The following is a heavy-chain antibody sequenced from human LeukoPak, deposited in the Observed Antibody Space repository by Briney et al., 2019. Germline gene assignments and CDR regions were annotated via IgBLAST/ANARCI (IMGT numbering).Heavy chain of an antibody. V-gene: IGHV3-21*01. CDR3: ARDGYQVPTIFGTFDP. Sequence: GGSLRLSCAASGFTFSNSAMNWVRQAPGKGLEWVSLISSDSSHIYYAESVKGRFTISRDNAKNSLFLQMNSLRAEDTAVYYCARDGYQVPTIFGTFDPWGQGTLVTVSS. D-gene: IGHD3-3*01. CDR1: GFTFSNSA. J-gene: IGHJ5*02. CDR2: ISSDSSHI.